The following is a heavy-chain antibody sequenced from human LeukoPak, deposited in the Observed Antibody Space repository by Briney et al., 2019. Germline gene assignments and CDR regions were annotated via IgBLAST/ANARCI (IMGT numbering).Heavy chain of an antibody. D-gene: IGHD1-26*01. J-gene: IGHJ4*02. CDR2: ISYDGSNK. CDR3: AGYGGSYVFDY. CDR1: GFTFSSYA. V-gene: IGHV3-30-3*01. Sequence: GGSLRLSCAASGFTFSSYAMHWVCQAPGKGLEWVAVISYDGSNKYYADSVKGRFTISRDNSKNTLYLQMNSLRAEDTAVYYCAGYGGSYVFDYWGQGTLVTVSS.